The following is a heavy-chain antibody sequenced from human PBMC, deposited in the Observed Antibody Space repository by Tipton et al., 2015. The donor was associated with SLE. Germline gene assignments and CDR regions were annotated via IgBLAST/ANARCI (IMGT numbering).Heavy chain of an antibody. CDR1: GGSISSYY. J-gene: IGHJ4*02. CDR3: ARGRDFWSGYPNAFFDY. CDR2: IFYSGST. V-gene: IGHV4-59*01. Sequence: GLVKPSETLSLTCTVSGGSISSYYWSWVRQPPGKGLEWIGYIFYSGSTKYNPSLKSRVTISVDTSKNQFSLKLSAVTAADTSLYYCARGRDFWSGYPNAFFDYWGQGTLVTVSS. D-gene: IGHD3-3*01.